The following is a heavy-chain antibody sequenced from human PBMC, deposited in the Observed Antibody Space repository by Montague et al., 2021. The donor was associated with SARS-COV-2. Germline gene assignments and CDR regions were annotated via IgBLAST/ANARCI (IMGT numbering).Heavy chain of an antibody. Sequence: SETLSLTCTVSGGSISSGGHYRSWIRQPPGKGLEWIGTVYYSGSTNYDPSLKSRVTMPVDTSKNQFSLELRSVTAADTAVYYCARLGFVELWLNLGWFDPWGQGTLVTVSS. CDR3: ARLGFVELWLNLGWFDP. CDR1: GGSISSGGHY. J-gene: IGHJ5*02. CDR2: VYYSGST. V-gene: IGHV4-39*01. D-gene: IGHD3-16*02.